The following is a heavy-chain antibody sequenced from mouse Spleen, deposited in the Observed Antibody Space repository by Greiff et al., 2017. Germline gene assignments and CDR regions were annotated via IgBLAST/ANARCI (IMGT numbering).Heavy chain of an antibody. J-gene: IGHJ1*01. CDR1: GFSLSTPGMG. CDR2: IYWDEDK. Sequence: QVTLKVSGPGILQSSQTLSLTCSFSGFSLSTPGMGVSWIRQPSGKGLEWMAHIYWDEDKRYNPSLKSRLTISKDTSGNQVFLKITSVDTADTATYDCVRRGCCGSSYWYFDVWGAGTTVTVSS. CDR3: VRRGCCGSSYWYFDV. V-gene: IGHV8-12*01. D-gene: IGHD1-1*01.